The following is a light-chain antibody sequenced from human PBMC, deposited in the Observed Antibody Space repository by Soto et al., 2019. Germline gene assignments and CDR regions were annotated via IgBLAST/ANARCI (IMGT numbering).Light chain of an antibody. CDR1: QSISTY. CDR3: QQSYTALWT. Sequence: DMQMTHSPSSLSASVGDRVTITCRASQSISTYLNWYQQKPGKTPNLLIYAASSLQSGVPSRFGGSGSGTDFTLTITSLQPEDFASYYCQQSYTALWTFGQGTKVEI. CDR2: AAS. J-gene: IGKJ1*01. V-gene: IGKV1-39*01.